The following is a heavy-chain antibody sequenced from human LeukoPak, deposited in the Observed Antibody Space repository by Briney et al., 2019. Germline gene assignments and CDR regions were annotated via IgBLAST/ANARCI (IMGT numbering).Heavy chain of an antibody. CDR1: GDSISSYY. CDR3: ARLRSRGITMVRGNFDY. CDR2: IHYSGST. D-gene: IGHD3-10*01. Sequence: PSETLSLTCTVSGDSISSYYWGWIRQPPGKGLEWIGSIHYSGSTYYNPSLKSRVTISVDTSKNQFSLKLSSVTAADTAVYYCARLRSRGITMVRGNFDYWGQGTLVTVSS. J-gene: IGHJ4*02. V-gene: IGHV4-39*01.